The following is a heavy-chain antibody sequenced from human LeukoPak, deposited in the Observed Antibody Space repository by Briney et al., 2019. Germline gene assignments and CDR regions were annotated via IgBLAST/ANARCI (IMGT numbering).Heavy chain of an antibody. J-gene: IGHJ4*02. CDR1: GGSISSGGYY. Sequence: SETLSLTCTVSGGSISSGGYYWSWIRQQPGKGLEWIGYIYYSGSTYYNPSLKSRVTISVDTSKNQFSLKLSSVTAADTAVYYCARTTYCTNGVCYIDYFDYWGQGTLVTVSS. D-gene: IGHD2-8*01. V-gene: IGHV4-31*03. CDR3: ARTTYCTNGVCYIDYFDY. CDR2: IYYSGST.